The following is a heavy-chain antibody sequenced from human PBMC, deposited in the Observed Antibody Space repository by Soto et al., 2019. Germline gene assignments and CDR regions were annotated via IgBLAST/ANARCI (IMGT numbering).Heavy chain of an antibody. CDR3: GRGGKVPYSYGMDV. V-gene: IGHV3-48*03. CDR1: GFTLSSFA. CDR2: IGATSSSGSNF. J-gene: IGHJ6*02. Sequence: VQLEESGGGLVQPGGSLRLSCAASGFTLSSFALNWVRQAPGKGLEWVSYIGATSSSGSNFYYAASVKGRFAISRDSAKNSLFLQMNSLRDEDTVIYYWGRGGKVPYSYGMDVWGQGTTVTVSS. D-gene: IGHD2-21*01.